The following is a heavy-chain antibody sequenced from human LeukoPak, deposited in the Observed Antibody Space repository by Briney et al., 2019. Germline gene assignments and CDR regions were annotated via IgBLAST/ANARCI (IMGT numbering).Heavy chain of an antibody. CDR3: AIDSGNGWNFDY. CDR2: VNPETGQT. D-gene: IGHD6-19*01. CDR1: GYTFTSHY. J-gene: IGHJ4*02. Sequence: ASVLVSCKASGYTFTSHYMHWMRQAPGQGPEWMGWVNPETGQTKSAQRFQDRLIMTKDTSIRTAHMELTRLRSDDTAVYYCAIDSGNGWNFDYWGQGTLVTVSS. V-gene: IGHV1-2*02.